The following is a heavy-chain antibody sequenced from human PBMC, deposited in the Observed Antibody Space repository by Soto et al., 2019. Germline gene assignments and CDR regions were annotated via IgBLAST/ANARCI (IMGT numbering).Heavy chain of an antibody. D-gene: IGHD2-2*01. CDR3: AKHSRETTTCCGED. V-gene: IGHV3-23*01. Sequence: GGSLRLSCAASGFTFRDYAMSWVRQAPGRGLEWVSGVSNSGSSTYYADSVKGRFTISRDNSKNTLYLQMNSLRAEDTAVYYCAKHSRETTTCCGEDWGQGTRVTVS. CDR2: VSNSGSST. CDR1: GFTFRDYA. J-gene: IGHJ4*02.